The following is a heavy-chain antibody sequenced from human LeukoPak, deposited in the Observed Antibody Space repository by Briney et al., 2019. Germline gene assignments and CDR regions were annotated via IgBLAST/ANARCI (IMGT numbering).Heavy chain of an antibody. Sequence: SETLSLTCAVYGGSFSGYYWSWIRQPPGKGLEWIGEINHSGSTNYNPSLKSRVTISVDTSKNQLSLKLSSVTAADTAVYYCAREGRVRYSYGRYDPRKVTAGSFDYWGQGTLVTVSS. CDR2: INHSGST. CDR1: GGSFSGYY. J-gene: IGHJ4*02. CDR3: AREGRVRYSYGRYDPRKVTAGSFDY. D-gene: IGHD5-18*01. V-gene: IGHV4-34*01.